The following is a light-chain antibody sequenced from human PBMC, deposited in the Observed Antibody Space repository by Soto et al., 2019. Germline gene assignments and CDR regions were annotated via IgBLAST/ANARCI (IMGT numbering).Light chain of an antibody. J-gene: IGKJ1*01. CDR1: QSINTY. CDR2: TAS. CDR3: QQSYSTPRT. V-gene: IGKV1-39*01. Sequence: DIQMTQSPSSLSASVGYRVTITCRASQSINTYLHWYQQKPGEAPKIMIYTASTLQSGVPSRFSGSGSGTDCTLTISSLQPEDVATYFCQQSYSTPRTLGQGTKVDIK.